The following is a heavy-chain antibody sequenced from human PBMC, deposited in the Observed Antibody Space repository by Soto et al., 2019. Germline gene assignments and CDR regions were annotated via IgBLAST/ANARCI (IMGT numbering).Heavy chain of an antibody. CDR1: GYTFTGYY. CDR2: INPNSGDT. J-gene: IGHJ6*02. V-gene: IGHV1-2*02. Sequence: QVQLVQSGTEVKRPGDSVKVSCKASGYTFTGYYVHWVRQAPGQGLEWMGWINPNSGDTHLAQRFQGRVTMNRDTSIGTAYLELRGLKPDDTAEYYCAKGGAIVAAGTRVYLYNAMHVWGQGTTVTVSS. D-gene: IGHD1-26*01. CDR3: AKGGAIVAAGTRVYLYNAMHV.